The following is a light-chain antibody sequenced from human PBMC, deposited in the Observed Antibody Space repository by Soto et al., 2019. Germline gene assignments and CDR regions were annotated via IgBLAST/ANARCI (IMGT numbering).Light chain of an antibody. J-gene: IGLJ2*01. CDR2: DDT. Sequence: SYELTQPPSVSVAPGQTARLTCGGNNIVGKSVHWYQQRPGQGPVLVVYDDTDRPSGIPERFSGSNSGNTATLVISRVEAGDEADYYCQVWDSSSDHGVFVGGTQLTVL. V-gene: IGLV3-21*02. CDR1: NIVGKS. CDR3: QVWDSSSDHGV.